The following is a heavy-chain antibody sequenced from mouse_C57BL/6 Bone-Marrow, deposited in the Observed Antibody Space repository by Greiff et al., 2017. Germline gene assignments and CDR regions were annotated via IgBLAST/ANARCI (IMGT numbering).Heavy chain of an antibody. V-gene: IGHV1-50*01. CDR2: IDPSDSYT. D-gene: IGHD1-2*01. CDR3: ARDPGYVGTWVAY. CDR1: GYTFTSYW. J-gene: IGHJ3*01. Sequence: QVQLQQPGAELVKPGASVKLSCKASGYTFTSYWMQWVKQRPGQGLEWIGEIDPSDSYTNYNQKFKGKATLTVDTSSSTAYMQLSSLTSEDSAVDYCARDPGYVGTWVAYLGQGTLVTVSA.